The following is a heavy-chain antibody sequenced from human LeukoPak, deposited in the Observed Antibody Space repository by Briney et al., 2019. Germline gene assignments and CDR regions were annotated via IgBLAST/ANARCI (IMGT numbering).Heavy chain of an antibody. V-gene: IGHV3-7*01. CDR1: GFTFSSYW. CDR3: ANVPAATGYAFDI. J-gene: IGHJ3*02. CDR2: IKQDGSEK. D-gene: IGHD2-2*01. Sequence: PGGSLRLSCAASGFTFSSYWMSWVRQAPGKGLEWVANIKQDGSEKYYVDSVKGRFTISRDNAKNSLYLQMNSLRAEDTAVYYCANVPAATGYAFDIWGQGTMVTVSS.